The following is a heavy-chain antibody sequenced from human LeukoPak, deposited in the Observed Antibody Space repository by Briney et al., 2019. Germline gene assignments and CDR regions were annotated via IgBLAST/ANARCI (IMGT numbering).Heavy chain of an antibody. V-gene: IGHV3-23*01. CDR3: AKLLTNWFDP. D-gene: IGHD2-15*01. CDR1: GFTFRSSA. J-gene: IGHJ5*02. CDR2: ISGSGGST. Sequence: GGSLRLSCAASGFTFRSSAMSWVRHAPGKGLERVSAISGSGGSTYYADSLKGRFTISRDNSKNTLYLQMNSLRAEDTALYYCAKLLTNWFDPWGQGTLVTVSS.